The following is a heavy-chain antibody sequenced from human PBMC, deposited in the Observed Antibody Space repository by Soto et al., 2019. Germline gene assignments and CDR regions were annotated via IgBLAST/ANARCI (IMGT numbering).Heavy chain of an antibody. V-gene: IGHV3-30*18. D-gene: IGHD3-10*01. Sequence: GXSLRLSCAASGFTFSSYGMHWVIQAPGKGLEWVAVISYDGSNKYYADSVKGRFTISRDNSKNTLYLQMNSLRAEDTAVYYCAKDRDPGPFGYWYFDLWGRGTLVTVSS. CDR3: AKDRDPGPFGYWYFDL. J-gene: IGHJ2*01. CDR1: GFTFSSYG. CDR2: ISYDGSNK.